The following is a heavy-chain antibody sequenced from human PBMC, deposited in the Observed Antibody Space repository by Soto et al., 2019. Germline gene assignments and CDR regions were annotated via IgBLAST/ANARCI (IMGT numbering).Heavy chain of an antibody. CDR2: TDSDGSFT. CDR1: GFTFSSYW. Sequence: GGSLRLSCVASGFTFSSYWMHWVRRTPGQGLVWVSHTDSDGSFTTYADSVKGRFTISRDNAKNSLYLQMNSLRAEDTALYYCARLRYSSDTGNFDYWGQGTLVTVSS. D-gene: IGHD3-22*01. V-gene: IGHV3-74*01. J-gene: IGHJ4*02. CDR3: ARLRYSSDTGNFDY.